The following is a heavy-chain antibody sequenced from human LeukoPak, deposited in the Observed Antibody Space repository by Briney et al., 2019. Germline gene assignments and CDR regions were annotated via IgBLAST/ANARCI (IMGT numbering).Heavy chain of an antibody. CDR1: GGSISSGSDY. J-gene: IGHJ5*02. CDR2: VYSSGSA. CDR3: ARDSGFWTFDP. V-gene: IGHV4-61*02. Sequence: SETLSHTCTVSGGSISSGSDYWSWIRQSAGKGLEWIGRVYSSGSANYNPSLKSRLTMAVDTSKNQISLKLTSVTAADTAVYYCARDSGFWTFDPWGQGALVTVSS. D-gene: IGHD3/OR15-3a*01.